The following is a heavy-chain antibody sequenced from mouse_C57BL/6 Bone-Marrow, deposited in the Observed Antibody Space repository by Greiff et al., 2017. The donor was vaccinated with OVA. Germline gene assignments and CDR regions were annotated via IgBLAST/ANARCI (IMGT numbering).Heavy chain of an antibody. CDR3: ASGPTGYFDY. CDR1: GYTFTSYW. CDR2: ILPGSGST. V-gene: IGHV1-9*01. D-gene: IGHD4-1*01. Sequence: VQLQQSGAELMKPGASVKLSCKATGYTFTSYWIEWVKQRPGHGLEWIGEILPGSGSTNYNEKFKGKATFTADTSSNTAYMQLSSLTTEDSAIYYCASGPTGYFDYWGQGTTLTVSS. J-gene: IGHJ2*01.